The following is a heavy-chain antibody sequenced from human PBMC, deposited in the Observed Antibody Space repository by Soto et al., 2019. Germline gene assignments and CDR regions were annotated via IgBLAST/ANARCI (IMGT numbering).Heavy chain of an antibody. Sequence: GGSLRLSCAASEFTIRSYDFSWVRKAPGKRLQWVSAVSDRGSTTWYAASVKSRFTISRDNSKSMEYLQMNGLRDDDTAEYYWARVSGKGVPMPYVFWGQGPL. CDR1: EFTIRSYD. J-gene: IGHJ4*02. V-gene: IGHV3-23*01. CDR3: ARVSGKGVPMPYVF. D-gene: IGHD2-8*01. CDR2: VSDRGSTT.